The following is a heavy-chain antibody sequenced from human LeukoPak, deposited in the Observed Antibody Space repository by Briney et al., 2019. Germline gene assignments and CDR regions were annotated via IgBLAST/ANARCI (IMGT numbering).Heavy chain of an antibody. D-gene: IGHD3-10*01. V-gene: IGHV4-38-2*02. CDR2: IYHSGST. Sequence: SETLSLTCNVSGYSISNGYYWDWIRQPPGKRLEWIGNIYHSGSTYYNPSLKSRVTISVDTSKNQFSLKLSSVTAADTAVYYCARDLAGFGEFKYNWFDPWGQGTLVTVSS. J-gene: IGHJ5*02. CDR3: ARDLAGFGEFKYNWFDP. CDR1: GYSISNGYY.